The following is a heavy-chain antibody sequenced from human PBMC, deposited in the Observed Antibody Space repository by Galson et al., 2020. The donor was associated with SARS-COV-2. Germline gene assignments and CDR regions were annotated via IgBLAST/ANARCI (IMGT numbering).Heavy chain of an antibody. CDR3: ARGRLNYYDKADLRY. Sequence: SETLSLTCAVYGGSFSGYYWSWIRQPPGKGLEWIGEINHSGSTNYNPSLKSRVTISVDTSKNQFSLKLSSVTAADTAVYYCARGRLNYYDKADLRYWGQGTLVTVSS. J-gene: IGHJ4*02. CDR2: INHSGST. CDR1: GGSFSGYY. V-gene: IGHV4-34*01. D-gene: IGHD3-22*01.